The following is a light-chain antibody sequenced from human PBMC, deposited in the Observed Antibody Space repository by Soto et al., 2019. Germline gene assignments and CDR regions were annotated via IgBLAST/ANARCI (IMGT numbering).Light chain of an antibody. V-gene: IGLV2-8*01. CDR2: EVS. CDR3: ISYAGSNNYV. Sequence: QSALTQPPSASGSPGQAVTISCTGTSSDIGAYDYVSWYQQHPGKAPKLMMSEVSKRPSGVPDRFSGSKSGNTASLPVSGLQAEDEGDYYCISYAGSNNYVFGTGTKVTVL. J-gene: IGLJ1*01. CDR1: SSDIGAYDY.